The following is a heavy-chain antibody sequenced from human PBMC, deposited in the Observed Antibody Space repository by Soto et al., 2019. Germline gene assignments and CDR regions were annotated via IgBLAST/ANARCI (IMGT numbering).Heavy chain of an antibody. J-gene: IGHJ4*02. CDR1: GDSVSSNSAA. Sequence: QSPTLSLTCAISGDSVSSNSAAWNWIRQSPSRGLEWLGRTYYRSKWYNDYAVSVKSRITINPDTSKNQFSLQLNSVTPEDTAVYYCARGFFGSGSYYNGGPDYWGQGTLVTVSS. V-gene: IGHV6-1*01. D-gene: IGHD3-10*01. CDR2: TYYRSKWYN. CDR3: ARGFFGSGSYYNGGPDY.